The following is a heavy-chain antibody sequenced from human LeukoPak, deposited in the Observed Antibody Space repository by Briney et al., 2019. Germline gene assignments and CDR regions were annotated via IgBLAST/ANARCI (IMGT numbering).Heavy chain of an antibody. CDR3: AKDRSRGSYGDEFDH. J-gene: IGHJ4*02. V-gene: IGHV1-69*13. CDR1: GGTFSSYA. CDR2: IIPIFGTA. Sequence: ASVKVSCTASGGTFSSYAISWVRQAPGQGLEWMGGIIPIFGTANYAQKFQGRVTITADESTSTAYMELSSLRTEDRAVYYCAKDRSRGSYGDEFDHWGQGTLVTVSS. D-gene: IGHD1-26*01.